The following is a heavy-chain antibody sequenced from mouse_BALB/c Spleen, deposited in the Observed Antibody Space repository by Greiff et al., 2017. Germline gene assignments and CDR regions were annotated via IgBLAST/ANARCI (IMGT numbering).Heavy chain of an antibody. J-gene: IGHJ4*01. CDR1: GYTFSSYW. Sequence: QVQLQQSGAELMKPGASVKISCKATGYTFSSYWIEWVKQRPGHGLEWIGEILPGSGSTNYNEKFKGKATFTADTSSNTAYMQLSSLTSEDSAVYYCARFFYDYYAMDYWGQGTSVTVSS. D-gene: IGHD2-1*01. CDR2: ILPGSGST. CDR3: ARFFYDYYAMDY. V-gene: IGHV1-9*01.